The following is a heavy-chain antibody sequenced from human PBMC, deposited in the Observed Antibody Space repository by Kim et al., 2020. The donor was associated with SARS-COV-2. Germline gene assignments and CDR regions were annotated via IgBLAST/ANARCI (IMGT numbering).Heavy chain of an antibody. Sequence: SETLSLTCTVSDASINSYYWTWIRQPAGKGLEWIGRIFTTGSTNYNPSLKSRVTISIDTSRNQFSLKLTSVTAADTAVYYCARQTRGGSDGWFDHWGQGTLVTVSS. CDR1: DASINSYY. V-gene: IGHV4-4*07. CDR2: IFTTGST. J-gene: IGHJ5*02. D-gene: IGHD3-10*01. CDR3: ARQTRGGSDGWFDH.